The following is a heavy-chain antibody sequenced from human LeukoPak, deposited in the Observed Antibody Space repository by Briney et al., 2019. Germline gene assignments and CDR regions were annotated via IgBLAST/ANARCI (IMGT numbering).Heavy chain of an antibody. CDR2: IYYSGST. Sequence: SETLSLTCTVSGGSISSSSYYWGWIRQPPGKGLEWIGSIYYSGSTYYNPSLKSRVTISVDTSKNQFSLKLSSVTAADTAVYYCASQGKYYDFWSGYLTFKNGYYMDVWGKETTVTVSS. D-gene: IGHD3-3*01. J-gene: IGHJ6*03. CDR1: GGSISSSSYY. V-gene: IGHV4-39*07. CDR3: ASQGKYYDFWSGYLTFKNGYYMDV.